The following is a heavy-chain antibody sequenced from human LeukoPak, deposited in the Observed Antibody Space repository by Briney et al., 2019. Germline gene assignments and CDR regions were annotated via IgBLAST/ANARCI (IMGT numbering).Heavy chain of an antibody. J-gene: IGHJ4*02. CDR3: ARHIAAAGEAFDY. CDR2: MYYSGST. CDR1: GDSISSSRYD. Sequence: SETLSLTCTVSGDSISSSRYDWGWIRQPRGKGLEGIERMYYSGSTYYNPSLKIPVTISVDTSKTQFSLKLSSVTAADTAVYYCARHIAAAGEAFDYWGQGTLVTVSS. V-gene: IGHV4-39*01. D-gene: IGHD6-13*01.